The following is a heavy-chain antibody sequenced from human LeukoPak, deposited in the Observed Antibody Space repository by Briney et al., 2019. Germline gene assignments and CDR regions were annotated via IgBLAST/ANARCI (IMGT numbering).Heavy chain of an antibody. D-gene: IGHD2-2*01. CDR1: GFTFSSYG. J-gene: IGHJ4*02. CDR3: ASSYCSSTSCYDLDY. Sequence: GGSLRLSCAASGFTFSSYGXHWXXXAXGXGLXWVXXIWYDGSNKYYADSVKGRFTISRDNSKNTLYLQMNSLRAEDTAVYYCASSYCSSTSCYDLDYWGQGTLITVSS. V-gene: IGHV3-33*01. CDR2: IWYDGSNK.